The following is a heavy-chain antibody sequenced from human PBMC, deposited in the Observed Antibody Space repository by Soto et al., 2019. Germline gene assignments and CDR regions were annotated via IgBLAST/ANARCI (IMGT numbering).Heavy chain of an antibody. D-gene: IGHD6-19*01. Sequence: ASVKVSCKASGYTFTSYGISWVRQAPGQGLEWMGWISAYNGNTNYAQKFQGRVTITADESTSTAYMELSSLRSEDTAVYYCARRYSSGWEPWYFDLWGRGTLVTVSS. CDR1: GYTFTSYG. V-gene: IGHV1-18*01. J-gene: IGHJ2*01. CDR2: ISAYNGNT. CDR3: ARRYSSGWEPWYFDL.